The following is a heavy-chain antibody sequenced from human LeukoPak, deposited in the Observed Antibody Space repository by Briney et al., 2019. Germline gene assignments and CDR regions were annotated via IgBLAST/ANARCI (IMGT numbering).Heavy chain of an antibody. CDR3: AKGTTGTTSYDY. Sequence: GGSLRLSCAASGFTFSSYAMSWVRQAPGKGLEWVSAISGSGGSTYYADSVKGRFIISRDNSKNTLYLQMNSLRAEDTAVYYCAKGTTGTTSYDYWGQGTLVTVSS. CDR1: GFTFSSYA. J-gene: IGHJ4*02. V-gene: IGHV3-23*01. D-gene: IGHD1-1*01. CDR2: ISGSGGST.